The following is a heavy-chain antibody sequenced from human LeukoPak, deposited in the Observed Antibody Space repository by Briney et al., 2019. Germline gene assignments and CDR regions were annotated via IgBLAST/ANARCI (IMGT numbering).Heavy chain of an antibody. CDR2: IDSNSNFM. D-gene: IGHD3-3*01. Sequence: GGSLRLSCAASGFTFGSYSMTWVRQAPGKGLEWVSLIDSNSNFMNYADSVKARFTISRDNGKNSLYLQMNSLRAEDTAVYYCARVYDFWSAYSRSYYYMDVWGKGTTVTVSS. V-gene: IGHV3-21*03. J-gene: IGHJ6*03. CDR3: ARVYDFWSAYSRSYYYMDV. CDR1: GFTFGSYS.